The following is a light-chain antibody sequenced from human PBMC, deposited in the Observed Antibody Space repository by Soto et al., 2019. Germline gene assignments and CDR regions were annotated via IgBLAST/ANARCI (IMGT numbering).Light chain of an antibody. CDR3: CSYPGTYIHYV. V-gene: IGLV2-11*01. J-gene: IGLJ1*01. CDR2: DVS. Sequence: QSALTQPRSVSGSPGQSVTISCTGTGSNVGAYNYVSWYQQHPGKAPKLMIYDVSNRPSGVPDRFSGSKSANTASLTISGLQPEDEADYYCCSYPGTYIHYVFGSGTKVTVL. CDR1: GSNVGAYNY.